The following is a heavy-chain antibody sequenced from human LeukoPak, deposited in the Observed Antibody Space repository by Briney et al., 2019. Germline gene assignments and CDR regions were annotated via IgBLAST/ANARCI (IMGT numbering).Heavy chain of an antibody. V-gene: IGHV1-2*02. D-gene: IGHD3-10*01. CDR2: INPNSGGT. J-gene: IGHJ5*02. CDR1: GYTFTGYY. CDR3: ARNPAYYYGPANQNWFDP. Sequence: GASVKVSCKASGYTFTGYYMHWVRQAPGQGLEWMGWINPNSGGTNYAQKFQGRVTMTRDTSISTAYMELSRLRSDDTAVYYCARNPAYYYGPANQNWFDPWGQGTLVTVSS.